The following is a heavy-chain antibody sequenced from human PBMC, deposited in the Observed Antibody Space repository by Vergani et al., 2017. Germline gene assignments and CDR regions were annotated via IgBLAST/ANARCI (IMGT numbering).Heavy chain of an antibody. D-gene: IGHD4-11*01. CDR2: ISSNGGST. V-gene: IGHV3-64*01. CDR1: GITFSSYA. J-gene: IGHJ6*03. CDR3: AKGSSNYYYYYYMDV. Sequence: EVQLVESGGGLVQPGGSLRLSCAASGITFSSYAMHWVRQAPGKGLEYVSAISSNGGSTYYANSVKGRFTISRDNSKNTLYLQMNSLRVEDTAVYYCAKGSSNYYYYYYMDVWGKGTTVTVSS.